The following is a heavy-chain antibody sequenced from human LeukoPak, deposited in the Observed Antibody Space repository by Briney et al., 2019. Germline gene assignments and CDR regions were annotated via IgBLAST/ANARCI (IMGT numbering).Heavy chain of an antibody. V-gene: IGHV7-4-1*02. D-gene: IGHD5-18*01. J-gene: IGHJ4*02. CDR3: GGDPKLGIRGYTYGYIDS. CDR2: INTNTGNP. CDR1: GYTFTSYA. Sequence: ASVKVSCKASGYTFTSYAMNWVRQAPGQGLEWMGWINTNTGNPTYAQGFAGRYVFSLDTSVSTAYLQISGLKADDTAVYYCGGDPKLGIRGYTYGYIDSWGQGTLVIVSS.